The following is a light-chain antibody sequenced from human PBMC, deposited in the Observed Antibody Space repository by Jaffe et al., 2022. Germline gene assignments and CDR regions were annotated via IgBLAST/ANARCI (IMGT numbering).Light chain of an antibody. CDR1: QSVSSY. CDR2: DAS. Sequence: EIVLTQSPATLSLSPGERATLSCRASQSVSSYLAWYQQKPGQAPRLLIYDASNRATGIPARFSGSGSGTDFTLTISSLEPEDFAVYYCQQPFGWTFGQGTKVEIK. V-gene: IGKV3-11*01. J-gene: IGKJ1*01. CDR3: QQPFGWT.